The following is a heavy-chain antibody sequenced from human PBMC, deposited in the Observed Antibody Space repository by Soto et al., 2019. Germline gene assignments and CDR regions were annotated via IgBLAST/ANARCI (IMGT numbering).Heavy chain of an antibody. CDR3: ASLLYGWGSYHKGYYFAS. J-gene: IGHJ4*02. D-gene: IGHD3-10*01. CDR2: IYYSGST. Sequence: PSETLSLTCTVSGGSISSSSYYWGWIRQPPGKGLEWIGSIYYSGSTYYNPSLKSRVTISVDTSKNQFSLKLSSVTAADTAVYNCASLLYGWGSYHKGYYFASGGQGTRVTVSS. V-gene: IGHV4-39*01. CDR1: GGSISSSSYY.